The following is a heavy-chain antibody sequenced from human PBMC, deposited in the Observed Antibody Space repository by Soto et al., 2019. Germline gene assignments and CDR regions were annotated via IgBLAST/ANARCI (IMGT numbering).Heavy chain of an antibody. CDR2: IYSGGST. CDR3: ARFRDRGDYAQFGY. V-gene: IGHV3-66*01. D-gene: IGHD4-17*01. Sequence: GGSLRLSCAASGFTVSSNYMSWVRQAPGKGLEWVSVIYSGGSTYYADSVKGRFTISRDNSKNTLYLQMNSLRAEDTAVYYCARFRDRGDYAQFGYWGQGTLVTVSS. J-gene: IGHJ4*02. CDR1: GFTVSSNY.